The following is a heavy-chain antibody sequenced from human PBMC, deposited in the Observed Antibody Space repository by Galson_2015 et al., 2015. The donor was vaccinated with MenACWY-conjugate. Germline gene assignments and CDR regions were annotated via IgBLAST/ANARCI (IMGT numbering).Heavy chain of an antibody. D-gene: IGHD3-22*01. CDR2: DKYSGRT. V-gene: IGHV4-39*01. Sequence: SETLSLTCIVTGGSVTSSSYYWGWIRRPPGKGLEWIGSDKYSGRTYYNPSLKSRVTISVDTSTNQFSLKLRFVTAADTAMYYCARHNHDSSGDKYYFDHWGQGALVTVSS. J-gene: IGHJ4*02. CDR1: GGSVTSSSYY. CDR3: ARHNHDSSGDKYYFDH.